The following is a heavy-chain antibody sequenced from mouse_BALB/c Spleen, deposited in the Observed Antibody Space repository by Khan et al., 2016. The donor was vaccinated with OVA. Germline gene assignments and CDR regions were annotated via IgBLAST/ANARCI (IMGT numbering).Heavy chain of an antibody. CDR1: GFTFSSYS. CDR3: ASHLTGSFAY. CDR2: ISSGGDYT. V-gene: IGHV5-6*01. D-gene: IGHD4-1*01. Sequence: EVELVESGGDLVEPGGSLKLSCAASGFTFSSYSMSWVRQTPDKRLEWVATISSGGDYTYYPDIVKGRFTISRDNAKNILYLQMSSLKSEDTAMYYCASHLTGSFAYWGQGTLVAVSA. J-gene: IGHJ3*01.